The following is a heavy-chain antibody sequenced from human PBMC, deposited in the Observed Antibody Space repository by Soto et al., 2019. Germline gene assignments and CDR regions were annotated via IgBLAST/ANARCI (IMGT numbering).Heavy chain of an antibody. Sequence: PSETLSLTCTVSGGSISSGGYYWSWIRQHPGKGLEWIGYIYYSGSTYYNPSLKSRVTISVDTSKNQFSLKLSSVTAADTAVYYCARGSGYDSLLDYWGQGTLVPVSS. CDR2: IYYSGST. J-gene: IGHJ4*02. CDR3: ARGSGYDSLLDY. D-gene: IGHD5-12*01. CDR1: GGSISSGGYY. V-gene: IGHV4-31*03.